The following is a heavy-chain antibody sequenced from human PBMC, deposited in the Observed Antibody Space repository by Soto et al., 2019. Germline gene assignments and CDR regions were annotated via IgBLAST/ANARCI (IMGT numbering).Heavy chain of an antibody. D-gene: IGHD3-22*01. J-gene: IGHJ3*02. V-gene: IGHV3-33*06. Sequence: GGSLRLSCAASGFTFSSYGMHWVRQAPGKGLEWVAVIWYDGSNKYYADSVKGRFTISRDNSKDTLYLQMNSLRAEDTAVYYCAKTSGYPNRGALDIWGQGTMVTVSS. CDR1: GFTFSSYG. CDR2: IWYDGSNK. CDR3: AKTSGYPNRGALDI.